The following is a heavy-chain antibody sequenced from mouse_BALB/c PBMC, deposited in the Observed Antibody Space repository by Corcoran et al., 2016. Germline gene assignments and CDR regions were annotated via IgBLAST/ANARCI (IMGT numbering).Heavy chain of an antibody. Sequence: QVQLQQSGPELVKPGASVKISCKASGYSFTSYYIHWVKQRPGQGLERIGWIFPGSGNTKYNEKFKGKATLTADTSSSTAYMQLSSLTSEDSAVYFCARVRDFDVWGAGTTVTVSS. D-gene: IGHD2-14*01. CDR1: GYSFTSYY. J-gene: IGHJ1*01. CDR2: IFPGSGNT. V-gene: IGHV1-66*01. CDR3: ARVRDFDV.